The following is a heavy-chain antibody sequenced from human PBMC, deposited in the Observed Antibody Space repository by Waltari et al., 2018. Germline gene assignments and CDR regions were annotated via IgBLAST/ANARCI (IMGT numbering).Heavy chain of an antibody. J-gene: IGHJ4*02. D-gene: IGHD2-21*02. CDR3: VTAYCGGDCYPLGY. CDR1: GYTLTDLS. CDR2: VDPEDGET. V-gene: IGHV1-24*01. Sequence: QVQLVPSGAEVKKPGASVKVSCTVSGYTLTDLSMPGVRQPPGKGLEWMGGVDPEDGETIYAQKFQGRVTMTEDTSTDTAYMELSSLRSEDTAVYYCVTAYCGGDCYPLGYWGQGTLVTVSS.